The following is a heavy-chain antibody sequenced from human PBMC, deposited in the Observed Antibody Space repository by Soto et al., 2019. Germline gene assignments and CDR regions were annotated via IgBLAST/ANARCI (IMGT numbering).Heavy chain of an antibody. CDR1: GGTFSSYA. D-gene: IGHD2-2*02. V-gene: IGHV1-69*06. CDR3: ARKVSGIVVPAAIDWFDP. Sequence: SVKVSCKASGGTFSSYAISWVRQAPGQGLEWMGGVIPIFGTANYAQKFQGRVTITADKSTSTAYMELSSLRSEDTAVYYCARKVSGIVVPAAIDWFDPWGQGTLVTVSS. CDR2: VIPIFGTA. J-gene: IGHJ5*02.